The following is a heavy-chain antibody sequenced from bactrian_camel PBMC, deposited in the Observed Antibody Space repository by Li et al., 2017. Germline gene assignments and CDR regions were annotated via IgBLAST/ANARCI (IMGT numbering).Heavy chain of an antibody. CDR1: GFAADNFE. J-gene: IGHJ4*01. Sequence: VQLVESGGGSVEAGGSLRLSCTASGFAADNFEMGWYREAPGRAPAEREGIAAIRRSGGETWYAASVKGRFAVSRDNAKNTLYLQMNYLQPEDTAMYYCAAGVTSTFMPSLRSAQYDYWGQGTQVTVS. V-gene: IGHV3S59*01. D-gene: IGHD3*01. CDR2: IRRSGGET. CDR3: AAGVTSTFMPSLRSAQYDY.